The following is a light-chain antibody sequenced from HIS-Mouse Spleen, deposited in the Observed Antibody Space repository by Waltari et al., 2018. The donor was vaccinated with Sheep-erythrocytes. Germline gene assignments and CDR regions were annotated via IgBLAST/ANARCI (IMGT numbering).Light chain of an antibody. J-gene: IGLJ1*01. CDR3: CSYAGSYNHV. CDR2: DVS. V-gene: IGLV2-11*01. CDR1: SSDVGGYNV. Sequence: QSALTQPRSVSGSPGQSVPISCTGTSSDVGGYNVVSWYQQHPGKAPKLMIYDVSKRPSGVPDRFSGSKSGNTASLTISGLQAEDEADYYCCSYAGSYNHVFATGTKVTVL.